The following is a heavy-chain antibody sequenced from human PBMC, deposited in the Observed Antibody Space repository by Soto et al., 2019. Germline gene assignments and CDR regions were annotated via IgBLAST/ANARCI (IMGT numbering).Heavy chain of an antibody. J-gene: IGHJ6*02. CDR3: ALYYDILTGYPPYYYYGMDV. CDR2: ISGSGGST. D-gene: IGHD3-9*01. Sequence: AGSLILSCSASVLTVSSDAMSWFRHGLVKVLEWVSAISGSGGSTYYADSVKGRFTISRDNSKNTLYLQMNSLRAEDTAVYYCALYYDILTGYPPYYYYGMDVWGQGTTVTVSS. V-gene: IGHV3-23*01. CDR1: VLTVSSDA.